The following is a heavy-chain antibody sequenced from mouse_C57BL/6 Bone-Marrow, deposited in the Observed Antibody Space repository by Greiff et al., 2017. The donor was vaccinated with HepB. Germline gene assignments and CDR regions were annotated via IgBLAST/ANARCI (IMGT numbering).Heavy chain of an antibody. V-gene: IGHV5-12*01. CDR2: ISNGGGST. CDR3: ARHEGIPFAY. Sequence: EVKVVESGGGLVQPGGSLKLSCAASGFTFSDYYMYWVRQTPEKRLEWVAYISNGGGSTYYPDTVKGRFTISRDNAKNTLYLQMSRLKSEDTAMYYCARHEGIPFAYWGQGTLVTVSA. J-gene: IGHJ3*01. CDR1: GFTFSDYY.